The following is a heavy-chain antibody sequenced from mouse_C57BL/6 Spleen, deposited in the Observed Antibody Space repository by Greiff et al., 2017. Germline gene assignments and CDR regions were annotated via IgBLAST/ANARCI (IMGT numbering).Heavy chain of an antibody. V-gene: IGHV1-39*01. CDR2: IYPDCGTT. Sequence: EVQLQQSGPELVTPGPSVTISCKASGYSFTDYNINWVKQSHGKSLEWIGVIYPDCGTTSYNQKFTGEAIFTVDQSSSTAYMQLSSLTSEDSAVYYCARWASFDYWGQGTTLTVSS. CDR1: GYSFTDYN. J-gene: IGHJ2*01. CDR3: ARWASFDY.